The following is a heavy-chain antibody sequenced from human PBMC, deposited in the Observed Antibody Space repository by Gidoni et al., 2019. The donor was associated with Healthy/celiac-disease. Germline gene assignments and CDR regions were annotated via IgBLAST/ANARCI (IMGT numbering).Heavy chain of an antibody. D-gene: IGHD6-19*01. CDR1: GFTFSSYG. CDR3: ARGGQWLVPSYFQH. CDR2: IWYDGSNK. J-gene: IGHJ1*01. Sequence: QVQLVESGGGVVQPGRSLRLSCAASGFTFSSYGLPWVRQAPGKGLEWVAVIWYDGSNKYYADSVKGRLTISRDNSKNTLYLQMNSLRAEDTAVYYCARGGQWLVPSYFQHWGQGTLVTVSS. V-gene: IGHV3-33*01.